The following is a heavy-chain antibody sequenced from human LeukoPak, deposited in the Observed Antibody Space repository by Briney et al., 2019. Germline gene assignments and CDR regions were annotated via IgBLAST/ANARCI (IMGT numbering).Heavy chain of an antibody. CDR1: GYTFTSYD. CDR2: MNPNSGNT. V-gene: IGHV1-8*03. CDR3: AREGGGDSSGYYHSYYYYMDV. J-gene: IGHJ6*03. Sequence: ASVKVSCKASGYTFTSYDINGVRQATGQGVEWMGWMNPNSGNTGYAQKFQGRVTITRNTSISTAYMELSSLRSEDTAVYYCAREGGGDSSGYYHSYYYYMDVWGKGTTVTVSS. D-gene: IGHD3-22*01.